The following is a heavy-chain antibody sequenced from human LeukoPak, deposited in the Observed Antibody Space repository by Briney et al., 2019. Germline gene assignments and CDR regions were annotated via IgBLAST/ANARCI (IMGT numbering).Heavy chain of an antibody. V-gene: IGHV3-23*01. CDR1: GFTFSSYA. CDR3: AKVFDTSSWYRAGSDY. J-gene: IGHJ4*02. Sequence: PGGSLRLSCAASGFTFSSYAMSWVRQPPGKGLEWVSVICGSGTIIYYADSVKGRFTISRDNSKNTLYLQMTSLRAEETAVYYCAKVFDTSSWYRAGSDYWGQGSLVTVSS. CDR2: ICGSGTII. D-gene: IGHD6-13*01.